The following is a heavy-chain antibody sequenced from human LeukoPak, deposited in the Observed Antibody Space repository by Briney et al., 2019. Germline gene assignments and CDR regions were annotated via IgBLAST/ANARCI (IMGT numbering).Heavy chain of an antibody. CDR1: GFTFSSYG. J-gene: IGHJ6*02. V-gene: IGHV3-33*08. CDR3: ARDDDYYGMDV. CDR2: IWYDGSNK. Sequence: GGSLRLSCAASGFTFSSYGMHWVRQAPGKGLEWVAVIWYDGSNKYYADSVKGRFTISRDNSKNTLYLQMNSLRAEDTAVYYCARDDDYYGMDVWGQGTTVTVSS.